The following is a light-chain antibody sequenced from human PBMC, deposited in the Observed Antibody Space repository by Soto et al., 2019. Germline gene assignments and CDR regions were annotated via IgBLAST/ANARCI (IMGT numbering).Light chain of an antibody. CDR2: IDN. CDR1: NSNIGAGYA. V-gene: IGLV1-40*01. J-gene: IGLJ3*02. Sequence: QSALTQPPSVSGAPGQRVTISCTGNNSNIGAGYAVHWYQQVPGTAPKLLIYIDNSRPSGVPDRFSGSRSDTSASLAITGLQAEDEADYYCQSYDRSLSGRVFGGGTKLTVL. CDR3: QSYDRSLSGRV.